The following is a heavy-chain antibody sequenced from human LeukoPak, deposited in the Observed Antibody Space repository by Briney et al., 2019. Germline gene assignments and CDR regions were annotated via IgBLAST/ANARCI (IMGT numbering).Heavy chain of an antibody. CDR1: GGSISSYY. CDR2: IYYSGST. CDR3: ASSEATTTPPPYGMDV. D-gene: IGHD5-12*01. J-gene: IGHJ6*02. Sequence: SETLSLTCTVSGGSISSYYWSWIRQPPGKGLEWIGYIYYSGSTFYNPSLKSRVTISLDTSKNQFSLKLSSVTAADTAVYYCASSEATTTPPPYGMDVWGQGTTVTVSS. V-gene: IGHV4-59*12.